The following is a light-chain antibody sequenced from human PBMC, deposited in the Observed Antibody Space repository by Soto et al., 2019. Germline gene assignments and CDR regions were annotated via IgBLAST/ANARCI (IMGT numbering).Light chain of an antibody. CDR3: QHYARSVGT. CDR1: QSASSSY. Sequence: EIVLTQSPGTLSLSPGERATVSCRASQSASSSYFARYQQKPGQAPRLLISGASNRATGIPDRFSGSGSWTDFTLRISSLEPEDFAVDYCQHYARSVGTFGQGTRVEIK. CDR2: GAS. V-gene: IGKV3-20*01. J-gene: IGKJ1*01.